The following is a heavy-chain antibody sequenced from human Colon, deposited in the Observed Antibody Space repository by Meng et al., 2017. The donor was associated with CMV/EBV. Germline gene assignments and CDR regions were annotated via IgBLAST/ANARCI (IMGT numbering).Heavy chain of an antibody. V-gene: IGHV6-1*01. J-gene: IGHJ4*02. CDR3: ARRHTSGWYYFDY. Sequence: SETLSLTCDISGDSVSTTTAGWNWIRQSPSRGLEWLGRTYFRSRWLDDYAPSVRGRITIHADTSNNRFSLRLTSVTPEDTAIYYCARRHTSGWYYFDYWGQGTLVTVSS. D-gene: IGHD6-19*01. CDR2: TYFRSRWLD. CDR1: GDSVSTTTAG.